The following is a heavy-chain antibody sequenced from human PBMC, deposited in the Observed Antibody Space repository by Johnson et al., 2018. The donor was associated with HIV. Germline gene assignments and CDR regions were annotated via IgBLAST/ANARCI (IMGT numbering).Heavy chain of an antibody. Sequence: QVQLVESGGGLIQPGGSLRLSCAASGFTVSSNYMSWLRQAPGKGLEWVAGVWYDGSNKYYADSVKGRFTIFRDNSENTLFLQMNRLRAEDTAVYYCTTDQGGRNYGGKYHIWGQGTMVTVSS. CDR3: TTDQGGRNYGGKYHI. V-gene: IGHV3-33*08. D-gene: IGHD1-7*01. J-gene: IGHJ3*02. CDR2: VWYDGSNK. CDR1: GFTVSSNY.